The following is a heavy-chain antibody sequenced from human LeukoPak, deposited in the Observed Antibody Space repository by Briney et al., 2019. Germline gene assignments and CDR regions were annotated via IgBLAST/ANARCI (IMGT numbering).Heavy chain of an antibody. J-gene: IGHJ6*02. CDR1: GGSISSYY. CDR3: AGGTDYSSSWYEYYYGMDV. Sequence: PSETLSLTCTVSGGSISSYYWSWIRQPAGKGLEWIGRIYTSGSTNYNPSLKSRVTMSVDTSKNQFSLKLSSVTAADTAVYYCAGGTDYSSSWYEYYYGMDVWGQGTTVTVSS. V-gene: IGHV4-4*07. D-gene: IGHD6-13*01. CDR2: IYTSGST.